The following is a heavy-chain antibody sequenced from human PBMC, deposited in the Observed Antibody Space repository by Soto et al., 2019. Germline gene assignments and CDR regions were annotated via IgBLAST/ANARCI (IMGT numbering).Heavy chain of an antibody. CDR2: ISGSGAGT. Sequence: VGALILSWAASGFTFSSYAMSWGLQAPGKGLEWVSAISGSGAGTYYADSVKGRFTISRDNSKNTLYLQMNSLRAEDTAVYYCAKILNYYDTGGYLWGQGT. J-gene: IGHJ4*02. CDR3: AKILNYYDTGGYL. CDR1: GFTFSSYA. D-gene: IGHD3-22*01. V-gene: IGHV3-23*01.